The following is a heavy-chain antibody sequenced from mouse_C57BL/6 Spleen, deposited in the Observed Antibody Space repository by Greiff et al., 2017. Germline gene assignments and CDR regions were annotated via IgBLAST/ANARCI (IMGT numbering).Heavy chain of an antibody. CDR1: GYTFTSYW. CDR3: ARSTTVVATDY. J-gene: IGHJ2*01. CDR2: IYPSDSET. V-gene: IGHV1-61*01. Sequence: QVQLQQPGAELVRPGSSVKLSCKASGYTFTSYWMDWVKQRPGQGLEWIGNIYPSDSETHYNQKFKDKATLTVDKSSSTAYMQRSSLTSEDSAVYYCARSTTVVATDYWGQGTTLTVSS. D-gene: IGHD1-1*01.